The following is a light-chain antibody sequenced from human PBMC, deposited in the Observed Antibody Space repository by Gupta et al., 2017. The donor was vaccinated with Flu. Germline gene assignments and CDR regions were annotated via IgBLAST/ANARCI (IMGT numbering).Light chain of an antibody. Sequence: ETELTQSRATLSLSPGERATLSCRASQSVGTYLAWYQKKPGQAPRLLISDASKSATGVPARFIGSGSCTDFFLIIISVVPEDFAVYYCQKRCNWPPYTFGQGTRLEIK. CDR2: DAS. J-gene: IGKJ2*01. CDR3: QKRCNWPPYT. CDR1: QSVGTY. V-gene: IGKV3-11*01.